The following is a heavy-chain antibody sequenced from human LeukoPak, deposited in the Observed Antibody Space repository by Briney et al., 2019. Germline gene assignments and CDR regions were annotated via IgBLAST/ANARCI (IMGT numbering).Heavy chain of an antibody. D-gene: IGHD3-22*01. J-gene: IGHJ5*02. CDR3: ARPYYYDSRIDP. CDR2: MYYSGST. Sequence: SQTLSLTCTVSGGSISSGDYYWSWIRQPPGKGLEWIAYMYYSGSTYYNPSLKSRVTMSADTTKNQLSLKLSSVTAADTAVYYCARPYYYDSRIDPWGQGILVTVSS. V-gene: IGHV4-30-4*01. CDR1: GGSISSGDYY.